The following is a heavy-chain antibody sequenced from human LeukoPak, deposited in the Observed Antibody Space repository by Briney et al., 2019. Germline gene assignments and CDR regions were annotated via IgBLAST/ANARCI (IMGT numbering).Heavy chain of an antibody. CDR1: GYTFTSYY. CDR2: INPSGGST. J-gene: IGHJ4*02. Sequence: ASVKVSCTASGYTFTSYYMHWVRQAPGQGLEWMGIINPSGGSTSYAQKFQGRVTMTRDTSTSTVYMELSSLRSEDTAVYYCARDRGYYDSNPHYYFDYWGQGTLVTVSS. D-gene: IGHD3-22*01. V-gene: IGHV1-46*01. CDR3: ARDRGYYDSNPHYYFDY.